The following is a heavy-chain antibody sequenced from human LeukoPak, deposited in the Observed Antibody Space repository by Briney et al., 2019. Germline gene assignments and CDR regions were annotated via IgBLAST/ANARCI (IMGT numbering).Heavy chain of an antibody. V-gene: IGHV1-2*02. CDR1: GYTFTGYY. J-gene: IGHJ4*02. D-gene: IGHD2-15*01. Sequence: ASVKVSCKASGYTFTGYYPHWVRQAPGQGLEWMGWINPDNGDTNYAQKFQGRVTMTRDTSISTAYMELSRLTFDDTAVFHCAITPYVPGDYWGQGTLVTVSS. CDR3: AITPYVPGDY. CDR2: INPDNGDT.